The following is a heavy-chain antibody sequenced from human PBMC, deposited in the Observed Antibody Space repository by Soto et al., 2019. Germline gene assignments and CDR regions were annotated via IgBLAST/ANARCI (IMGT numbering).Heavy chain of an antibody. CDR3: ARDHDYSSGWYDY. V-gene: IGHV3-11*01. CDR2: ISSSGTTI. Sequence: QVQLVESGGGLVKPGGSLRLSCAASGFLFSDYYMRWIRQAHGKGLEWVSYISSSGTTIYYADSVKGRFTISRDNAKNSLYLQMNSLRAEDTAVYYCARDHDYSSGWYDYWGQGTLVTVSS. CDR1: GFLFSDYY. D-gene: IGHD6-19*01. J-gene: IGHJ4*02.